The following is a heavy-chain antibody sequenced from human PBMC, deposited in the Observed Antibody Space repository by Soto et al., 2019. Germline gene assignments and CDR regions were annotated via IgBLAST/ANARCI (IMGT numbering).Heavy chain of an antibody. CDR2: ISGSGDST. CDR3: ARRSSGWYFDY. D-gene: IGHD6-19*01. CDR1: GVTCSSYA. J-gene: IGHJ4*02. V-gene: IGHV3-23*01. Sequence: GSLRHSCAASGVTCSSYAMSLVRQAPGKGLGWVSVISGSGDSTYYADSVKGRFTISRDNSKNTLYLQMISLRAEDTAVYYCARRSSGWYFDYWGQGTLVTVSS.